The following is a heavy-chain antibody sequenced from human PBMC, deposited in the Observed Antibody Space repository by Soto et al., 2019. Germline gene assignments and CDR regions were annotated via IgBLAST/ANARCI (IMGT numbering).Heavy chain of an antibody. CDR1: GLTVSISD. J-gene: IGHJ5*02. D-gene: IGHD4-4*01. Sequence: PGGSXRLACAASGLTVSISDMIWVRPAPGKGLQWVSVIYSAGSTYYANSVKGRFTISRDIYTNMAYLQMSSLKDEDTAVYYCERAREQDYSRELLFDIWGQGALVTVSS. CDR3: ERAREQDYSRELLFDI. V-gene: IGHV3-53*01. CDR2: IYSAGST.